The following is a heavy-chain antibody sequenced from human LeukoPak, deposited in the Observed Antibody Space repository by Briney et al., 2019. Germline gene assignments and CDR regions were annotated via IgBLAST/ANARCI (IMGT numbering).Heavy chain of an antibody. CDR3: ARWYYYDSSGYYLSYLYFDL. CDR1: GGSFRGYS. Sequence: SETLSLTCAVSGGSFRGYSWSWIRQPPGKGVEWIGEIIPSGITNYNPSLQSRVTISVDTTKNQFSLKLSSVPAADTAVYYCARWYYYDSSGYYLSYLYFDLWGRGTLVTVSS. V-gene: IGHV4-34*12. CDR2: IIPSGIT. D-gene: IGHD3-22*01. J-gene: IGHJ2*01.